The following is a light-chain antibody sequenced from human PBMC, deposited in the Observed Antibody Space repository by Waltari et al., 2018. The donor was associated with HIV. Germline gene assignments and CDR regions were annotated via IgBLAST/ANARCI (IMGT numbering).Light chain of an antibody. CDR3: HQYNSYPT. CDR1: QTIRSW. J-gene: IGKJ1*01. Sequence: DIQMTQSPSTLSASVGDRVTITCRASQTIRSWLAWYQQKPGKAPKLLIYKASSLESGVPSRFSGSGSGTEFTLTISSLQPDDVATYYCHQYNSYPTFGQGTKVEIK. V-gene: IGKV1-5*03. CDR2: KAS.